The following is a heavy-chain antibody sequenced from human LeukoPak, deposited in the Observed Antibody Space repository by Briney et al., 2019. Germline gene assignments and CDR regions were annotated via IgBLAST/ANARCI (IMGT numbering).Heavy chain of an antibody. CDR1: GGSFSSYY. Sequence: PSETLSLTCTVSGGSFSSYYWSWIRQPAGKGLEWIGPIYTSGSTNYNSSLKSRVTMSVDTSKNQVSLKLSSVTAADTAVYYCATGDGYNSFDYWGQGTLVTVSS. CDR3: ATGDGYNSFDY. D-gene: IGHD5-24*01. J-gene: IGHJ4*02. CDR2: IYTSGST. V-gene: IGHV4-4*07.